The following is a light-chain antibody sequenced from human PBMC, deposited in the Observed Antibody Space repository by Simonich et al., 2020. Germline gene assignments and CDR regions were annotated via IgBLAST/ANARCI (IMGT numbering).Light chain of an antibody. Sequence: DIQMTQSPSTLSASVGDRVTITCRASQRFSSWLAWYQQKPGKAPKHLIYKASSLERGVPSRFSGSGSGTEFTLTISSLQPDDFATYYCQQYNSYSRTFGQGTKVEIK. CDR1: QRFSSW. V-gene: IGKV1-5*03. J-gene: IGKJ1*01. CDR3: QQYNSYSRT. CDR2: KAS.